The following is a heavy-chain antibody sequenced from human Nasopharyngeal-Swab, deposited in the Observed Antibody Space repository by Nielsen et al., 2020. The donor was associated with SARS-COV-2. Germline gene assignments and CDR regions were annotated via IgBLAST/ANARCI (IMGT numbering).Heavy chain of an antibody. CDR1: GGSIGSYF. CDR2: IYYTVNT. V-gene: IGHV4-59*13. Sequence: GSLRLSCTVSGGSIGSYFWSWIRQPQGKGLEGSGYIYYTVNTNYNPSLESRVTISMDKSRNQFSLKLSSVSAADTAVYFCARAIGVKAFDIWGQGTVVTVSS. J-gene: IGHJ3*02. D-gene: IGHD3-3*01. CDR3: ARAIGVKAFDI.